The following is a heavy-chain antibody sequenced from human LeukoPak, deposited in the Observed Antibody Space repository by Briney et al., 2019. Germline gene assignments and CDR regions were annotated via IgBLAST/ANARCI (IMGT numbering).Heavy chain of an antibody. CDR1: GGTFSSYA. CDR3: ARDWGMGPSSSWA. CDR2: IIPILGIA. D-gene: IGHD6-13*01. Sequence: ASVKVSYKASGGTFSSYAISWVRQAPGQGLEWMGRIIPILGIANYAQKFQGRVTITADKSTSTAYMELSSLRSEDTAVYYCARDWGMGPSSSWAWGQGTLVTVSS. V-gene: IGHV1-69*04. J-gene: IGHJ5*02.